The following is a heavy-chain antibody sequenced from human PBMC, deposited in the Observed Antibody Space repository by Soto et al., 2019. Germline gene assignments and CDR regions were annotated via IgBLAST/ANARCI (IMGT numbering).Heavy chain of an antibody. CDR2: IIPISGTA. D-gene: IGHD2-2*01. V-gene: IGHV1-69*01. CDR3: ARSQGSSTSLAIYYYYCYGMAV. J-gene: IGHJ6*02. Sequence: QVQLVQSGAEVKKPGSSVKVSCKASGGTFSSYAISWVRQAPGQGLEWMGGIIPISGTANYAQKFQGRVTITADESTRTAYVELSSMTSEDTAVYYCARSQGSSTSLAIYYYYCYGMAVWVQGTTVTVSS. CDR1: GGTFSSYA.